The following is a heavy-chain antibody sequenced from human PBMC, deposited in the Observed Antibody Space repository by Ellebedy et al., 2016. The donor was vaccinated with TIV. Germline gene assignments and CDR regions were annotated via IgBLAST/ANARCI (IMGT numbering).Heavy chain of an antibody. Sequence: GGSLRLSCAASGFTFTAYGMHWVRQAPGKGLDWVARISYDGADKYYADSVKGRFTISRDNAKNSLYLHMDSLRAEDTAVYYCARDHPSAYYEYWGQGTLVTVSS. CDR3: ARDHPSAYYEY. D-gene: IGHD2-21*01. V-gene: IGHV3-30*03. CDR1: GFTFTAYG. CDR2: ISYDGADK. J-gene: IGHJ4*02.